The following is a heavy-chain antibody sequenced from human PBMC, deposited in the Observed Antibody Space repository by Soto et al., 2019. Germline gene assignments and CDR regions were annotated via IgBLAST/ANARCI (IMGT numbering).Heavy chain of an antibody. V-gene: IGHV4-30-4*01. J-gene: IGHJ4*02. CDR2: IFYSGTT. D-gene: IGHD3-16*01. Sequence: QVQLQESGPGLVKPSQTLSLTCTVSGGSISSGNYYWSWIRQPPGKGLEWIGYIFYSGTTNYNPSLKSRLSISVDTSKNQFSLRLNSVTAADAAVYFWARDSMRGFFDYWGQGNLVTVSS. CDR1: GGSISSGNYY. CDR3: ARDSMRGFFDY.